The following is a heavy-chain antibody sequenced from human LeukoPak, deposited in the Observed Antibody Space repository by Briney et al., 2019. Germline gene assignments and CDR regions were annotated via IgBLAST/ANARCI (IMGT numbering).Heavy chain of an antibody. CDR2: ISGSGGTK. V-gene: IGHV3-23*01. Sequence: GGSLRLSCAASGFTFSSIAMSWVRQPQGRGLGWVSAISGSGGTKYYADSVKGRFTISRDNYKNTLYLQMNSLRAEDTAVYYCAKDRTVRGVIPNWFDPWGQGTLVTVSS. CDR1: GFTFSSIA. D-gene: IGHD3-10*01. J-gene: IGHJ5*02. CDR3: AKDRTVRGVIPNWFDP.